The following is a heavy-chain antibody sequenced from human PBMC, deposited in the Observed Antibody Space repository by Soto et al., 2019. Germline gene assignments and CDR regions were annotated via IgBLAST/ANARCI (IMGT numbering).Heavy chain of an antibody. V-gene: IGHV5-51*01. Sequence: GESLKISCKGSGYSFISYWIGWVRQMPGKGLEWMGIIYPGDSDSRYSPSFQGQVSISVDKSISTAYLQWSSLKASDTAMYYCARLSRGTGSYLDHWGQGTPVTVSS. CDR1: GYSFISYW. D-gene: IGHD1-26*01. CDR2: IYPGDSDS. J-gene: IGHJ4*02. CDR3: ARLSRGTGSYLDH.